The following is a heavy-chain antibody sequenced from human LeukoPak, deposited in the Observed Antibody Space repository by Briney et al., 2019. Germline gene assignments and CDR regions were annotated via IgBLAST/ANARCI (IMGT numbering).Heavy chain of an antibody. D-gene: IGHD3-16*01. Sequence: PGGSLRLSCVASGFTFSNYWMNWVRQAPGKGLEWVANIEQDGSEKYYVDSVKGRFTISRDNAKNSLYLQMNSLRAEDTAFYYCTRARGGDYWGQGTLVTVSS. V-gene: IGHV3-7*01. CDR2: IEQDGSEK. J-gene: IGHJ4*02. CDR3: TRARGGDY. CDR1: GFTFSNYW.